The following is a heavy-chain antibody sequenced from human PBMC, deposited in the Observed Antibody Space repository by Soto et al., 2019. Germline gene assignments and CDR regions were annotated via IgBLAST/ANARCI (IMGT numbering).Heavy chain of an antibody. V-gene: IGHV3-23*04. CDR1: GFTFSNYA. Sequence: VQLVESGGGVVQPGGSLRLSCAATGFTFSNYAMSWVRQAPGKGLEWVSSTGGSGSSTYYADSVKGRFTISRDNSKNTLYLQMNSLRAEDTAVYYCAKDVVGIAGRRGGFDYWGQGALVTVSS. CDR2: TGGSGSST. D-gene: IGHD6-6*01. CDR3: AKDVVGIAGRRGGFDY. J-gene: IGHJ4*02.